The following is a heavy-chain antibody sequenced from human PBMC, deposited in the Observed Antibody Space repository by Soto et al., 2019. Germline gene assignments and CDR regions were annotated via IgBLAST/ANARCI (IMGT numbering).Heavy chain of an antibody. Sequence: ASVEVSCKASGYTFSDYYIHWVRQAPGQGLEWMGWINPNSGGTKYAPKFQGGVTMTRDTSITTAYMELSRLRSGDTAVYYCAREPATAKPEGVDFWGQGTLVTVSA. CDR3: AREPATAKPEGVDF. D-gene: IGHD1-1*01. CDR1: GYTFSDYY. V-gene: IGHV1-2*02. CDR2: INPNSGGT. J-gene: IGHJ4*02.